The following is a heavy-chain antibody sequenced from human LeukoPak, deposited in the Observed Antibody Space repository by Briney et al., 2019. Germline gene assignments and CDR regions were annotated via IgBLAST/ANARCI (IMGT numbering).Heavy chain of an antibody. Sequence: SETLPLTCTVSGGSLSDYYWTWIRQPPGKGLEWIGYIFYNGGTNYSPSLKSRVTISVDTSKNQFSLNLSSVTAADTAVFYCATHVVGSSSWYTPHYFDYWGQGTLVTVSS. CDR3: ATHVVGSSSWYTPHYFDY. D-gene: IGHD6-13*01. CDR1: GGSLSDYY. J-gene: IGHJ4*02. CDR2: IFYNGGT. V-gene: IGHV4-59*08.